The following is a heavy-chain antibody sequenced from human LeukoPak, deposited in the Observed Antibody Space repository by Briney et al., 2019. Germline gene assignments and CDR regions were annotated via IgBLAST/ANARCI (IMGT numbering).Heavy chain of an antibody. J-gene: IGHJ6*02. D-gene: IGHD6-13*01. CDR1: GGSFSGYY. Sequence: SETLSLTCAVYGGSFSGYYWSWIRQPPGKGLEWIGEINHSGSTNYNPSLKSRVTISVDTSKNQFSLKLSSVTAADTAVYYCARGSQSAGHPMDVWGQGTTVTVSS. CDR2: INHSGST. CDR3: ARGSQSAGHPMDV. V-gene: IGHV4-34*01.